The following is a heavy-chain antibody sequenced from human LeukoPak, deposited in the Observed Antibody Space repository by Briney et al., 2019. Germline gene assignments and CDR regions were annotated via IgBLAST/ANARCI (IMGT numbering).Heavy chain of an antibody. J-gene: IGHJ3*02. CDR3: ARDLRYSSTDAFDI. Sequence: ASVKVSCKASGYTFTSYDINWVRQATGQGLEWMGWMNPNSGNTGYAQKFQGRVTMTRNTSISTAYMELSRLRSEDTAVYYCARDLRYSSTDAFDIWGQGTMVTVSS. CDR1: GYTFTSYD. D-gene: IGHD6-13*01. CDR2: MNPNSGNT. V-gene: IGHV1-8*01.